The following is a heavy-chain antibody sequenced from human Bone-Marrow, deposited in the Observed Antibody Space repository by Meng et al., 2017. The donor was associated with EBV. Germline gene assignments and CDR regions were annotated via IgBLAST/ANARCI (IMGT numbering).Heavy chain of an antibody. J-gene: IGHJ4*02. D-gene: IGHD3-9*01. Sequence: GPVVTSGGEVKRPGASVKFSCKASGGTFSSYAISWVRQAPGQGLEWMGGIIPIFGTANYAQKFQGRVTITADESTSTAYMELSSLRSEDTAVYYCARSPYDILTGLFDYWGQGTLVTVSS. CDR1: GGTFSSYA. CDR2: IIPIFGTA. CDR3: ARSPYDILTGLFDY. V-gene: IGHV1-69*01.